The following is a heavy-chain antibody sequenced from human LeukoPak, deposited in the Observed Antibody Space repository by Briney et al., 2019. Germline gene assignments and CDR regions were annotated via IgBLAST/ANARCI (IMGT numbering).Heavy chain of an antibody. D-gene: IGHD3-10*01. CDR3: ARGGARGSSAFDI. J-gene: IGHJ3*02. Sequence: WETLSLTCTVSGDSISAFYWSWIRQPPGKGLEWIGYIYYSGSTNYNPSLKSQVTILIETSKNQFSLKLRSVTAADTAVYYCARGGARGSSAFDIWGQGTMVTVSS. CDR2: IYYSGST. CDR1: GDSISAFY. V-gene: IGHV4-59*01.